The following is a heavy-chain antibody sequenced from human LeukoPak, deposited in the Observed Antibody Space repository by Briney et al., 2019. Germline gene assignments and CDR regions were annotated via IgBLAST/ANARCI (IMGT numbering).Heavy chain of an antibody. Sequence: PGGSLRLSCAASGFMFSKSWMHWVRHVPGKGLVWVARIYNDGSTTNYADSVKGRFTISRDNSNNTLYLQMNSLRAEDTAVYYCAKVLPIYFSPSSWFDPWGQGTLVTVSS. CDR1: GFMFSKSW. D-gene: IGHD3-3*01. CDR3: AKVLPIYFSPSSWFDP. J-gene: IGHJ5*02. CDR2: IYNDGSTT. V-gene: IGHV3-74*01.